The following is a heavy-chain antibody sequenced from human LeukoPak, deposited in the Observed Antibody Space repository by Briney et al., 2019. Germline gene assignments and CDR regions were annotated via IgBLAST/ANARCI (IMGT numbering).Heavy chain of an antibody. J-gene: IGHJ1*01. CDR2: INPSGGGT. CDR1: GYTFTSYD. D-gene: IGHD6-13*01. Sequence: ASVKVSCKSSGYTFTSYDMHWVRQAPGQGLEGMGIINPSGGGTSYAHIFQGRVTMTRDTSTRTVYMGLSSLRSEDTAVYYCARGGSSWYRGSFQHWGQGTLVSVSS. CDR3: ARGGSSWYRGSFQH. V-gene: IGHV1-46*01.